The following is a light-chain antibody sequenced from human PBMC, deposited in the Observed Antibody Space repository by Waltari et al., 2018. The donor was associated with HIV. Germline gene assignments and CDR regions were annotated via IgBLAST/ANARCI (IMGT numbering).Light chain of an antibody. CDR3: QQYNNWPPGYT. CDR2: DAS. Sequence: ETVMTQSPATLFVSPGETATLLCRASQSISSDLAWYQQKPGQPPRLLMYDASTRATGIPARFSGSGSETEFTLTISILQSEDFAVYYCQQYNNWPPGYTFGQGTKLQIK. CDR1: QSISSD. V-gene: IGKV3-15*01. J-gene: IGKJ2*01.